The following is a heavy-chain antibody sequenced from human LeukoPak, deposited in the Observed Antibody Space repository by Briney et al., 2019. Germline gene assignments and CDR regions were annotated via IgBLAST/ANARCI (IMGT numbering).Heavy chain of an antibody. CDR1: RFTFSGAW. D-gene: IGHD3-10*01. Sequence: GGSLRLSCAASRFTFSGAWLHWVRQAPGKGLVWASRINNDGTTTKYADSVKGRFTISRDNAKNTLYLQMNSLRAEDTAVYYCARVSGPGMNEYFHLWGQGTLVTVSS. CDR3: ARVSGPGMNEYFHL. CDR2: INNDGTTT. J-gene: IGHJ1*01. V-gene: IGHV3-74*01.